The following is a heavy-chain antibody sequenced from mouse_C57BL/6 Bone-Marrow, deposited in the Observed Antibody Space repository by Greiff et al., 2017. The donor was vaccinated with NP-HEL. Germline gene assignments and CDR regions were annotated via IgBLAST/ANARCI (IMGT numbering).Heavy chain of an antibody. V-gene: IGHV1-39*01. D-gene: IGHD2-2*01. Sequence: EVKLVESGPELVKPGASVKISCKASGYSFTDYNMNWVKQSNGKSLEWIGVINPNYGTPSYNQKFKGKATLTVDQSSSTAYMQLNSLTSEDSAVYYCARWDYGYDPSFAYWGQGTLVTVSA. CDR1: GYSFTDYN. J-gene: IGHJ3*01. CDR2: INPNYGTP. CDR3: ARWDYGYDPSFAY.